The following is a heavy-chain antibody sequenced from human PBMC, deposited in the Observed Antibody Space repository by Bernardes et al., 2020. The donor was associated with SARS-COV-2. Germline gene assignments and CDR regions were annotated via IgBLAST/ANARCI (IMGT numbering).Heavy chain of an antibody. D-gene: IGHD3-3*01. CDR1: GEPLSGHH. CDR3: VRAELGVVMNPGGSEYTWFDP. J-gene: IGHJ5*02. CDR2: ISEGGTT. V-gene: IGHV4-34*01. Sequence: SETLSLTCAVFGEPLSGHHWSWIRQPPGKGLEWIGEISEGGTTDYNPSLKSRVTISVDTSRRQFSLKMVSVTAADTAVYFCVRAELGVVMNPGGSEYTWFDPWGQGTLVTVSS.